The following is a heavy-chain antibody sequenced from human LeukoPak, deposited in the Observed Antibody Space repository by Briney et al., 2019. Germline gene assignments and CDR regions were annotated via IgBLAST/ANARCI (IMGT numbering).Heavy chain of an antibody. CDR3: AKDRVSGGYYPFDY. CDR1: GFTFSSYG. Sequence: GGSLRLSCAASGFTFSSYGMHCVRQAPGKGLEWVAFIRYDGSNKYYADSVRGRFTISRDNSKNTLYLQMNSLRAEDTAVYCCAKDRVSGGYYPFDYWGQGTLVTVSS. J-gene: IGHJ4*02. V-gene: IGHV3-30*02. CDR2: IRYDGSNK. D-gene: IGHD1-26*01.